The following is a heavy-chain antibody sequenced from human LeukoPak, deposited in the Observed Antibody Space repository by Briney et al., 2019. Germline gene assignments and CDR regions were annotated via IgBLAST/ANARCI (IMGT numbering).Heavy chain of an antibody. CDR2: IYYSGST. D-gene: IGHD3-10*01. CDR1: GGSISSYY. Sequence: SETLSLTCTVSGGSISSYYWSWIRQPPGKGLEWIGYIYYSGSTNYNPSLKSRVTISVDTSKNQFSLKLSSVTAADTAVYYCARHKAEGSGRYYYYYMDVWGKGTTVTISS. V-gene: IGHV4-59*08. CDR3: ARHKAEGSGRYYYYYMDV. J-gene: IGHJ6*03.